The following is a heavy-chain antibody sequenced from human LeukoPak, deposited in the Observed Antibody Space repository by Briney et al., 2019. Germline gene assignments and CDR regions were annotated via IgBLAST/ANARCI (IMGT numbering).Heavy chain of an antibody. D-gene: IGHD4-17*01. CDR2: IYYSGST. V-gene: IGHV4-30-4*08. CDR3: ARERPDYGDFDY. J-gene: IGHJ4*02. Sequence: SQTLSLTCTVSGGSISSGDYYWSWIRQPPGKGLEWIGYIYYSGSTYYNPSLKSRVTISVDTSKNQFSLKLSSVTAAVTAVYYCARERPDYGDFDYWGQGTLVTVSS. CDR1: GGSISSGDYY.